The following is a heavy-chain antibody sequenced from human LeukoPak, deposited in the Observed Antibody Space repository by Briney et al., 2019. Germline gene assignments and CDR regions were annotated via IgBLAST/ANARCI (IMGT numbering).Heavy chain of an antibody. CDR2: ISHDGSNK. CDR3: ARDTPDSLAAGQLDY. V-gene: IGHV3-30*04. Sequence: PGGSLRLSCAASEFTFRKHAMHWVRQAPGKGLEWVAVISHDGSNKYYADSVKGRFTISRDNSKDTVYLQMNSLRAEDTAVYYCARDTPDSLAAGQLDYWGQGTLVTVSS. J-gene: IGHJ4*02. CDR1: EFTFRKHA. D-gene: IGHD6-13*01.